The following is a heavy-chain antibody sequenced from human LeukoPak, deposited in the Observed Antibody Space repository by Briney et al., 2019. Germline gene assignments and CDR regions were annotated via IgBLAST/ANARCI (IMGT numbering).Heavy chain of an antibody. J-gene: IGHJ6*02. V-gene: IGHV3-21*01. CDR1: LWSLIKHVI. CDR2: SSSSSTYI. Sequence: GWGLSLSCLACLWSLIKHVIHELRPPAAKELPWVSCSSSSSTYIYYGDSLKGRFTVSRDNAKNSVSLQMNSLRADDTAVYYCARGNVVLLCAMDVWGQGTTVIVSS. D-gene: IGHD2-15*01. CDR3: ARGNVVLLCAMDV.